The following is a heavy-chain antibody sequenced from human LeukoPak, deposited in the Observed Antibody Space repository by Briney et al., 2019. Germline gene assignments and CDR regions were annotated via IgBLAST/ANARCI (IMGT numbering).Heavy chain of an antibody. V-gene: IGHV5-51*01. CDR3: ARQGDYDSSGYYPNWFDP. Sequence: GESLKISCKGSGYSFTSYWIGWVRQMPGKGLEWMGIIYPGDSDTRYSPSFQGQVTISADKSNSTAYLQWSSLKASDTAMYYCARQGDYDSSGYYPNWFDPWGQGTLVTVSS. CDR2: IYPGDSDT. D-gene: IGHD3-22*01. CDR1: GYSFTSYW. J-gene: IGHJ5*02.